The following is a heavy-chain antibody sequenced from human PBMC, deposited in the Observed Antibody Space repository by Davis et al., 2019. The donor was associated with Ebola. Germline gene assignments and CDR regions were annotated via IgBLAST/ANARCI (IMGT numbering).Heavy chain of an antibody. V-gene: IGHV3-30*03. CDR1: GFTFSSYG. CDR2: ISYDGSNK. Sequence: PGGSLRLSCAASGFTFSSYGMHWVRQAPGKGLEWVAVISYDGSNKYYADSVKGRFTISRDNSKNTLYLQMNSLRAEDTAVYYCARGYYDSGYWGQGTLVTVSS. J-gene: IGHJ4*02. D-gene: IGHD3-22*01. CDR3: ARGYYDSGY.